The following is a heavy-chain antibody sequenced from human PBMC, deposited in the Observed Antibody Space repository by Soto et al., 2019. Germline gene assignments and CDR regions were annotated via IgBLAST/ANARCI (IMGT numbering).Heavy chain of an antibody. CDR3: ARDRSPTPNCSGGSCYSGEYYFDY. CDR2: ISSSSSTI. V-gene: IGHV3-48*04. J-gene: IGHJ4*02. D-gene: IGHD2-15*01. Sequence: GGSLRLSCAASGFTFSSYSMNWVRQAPGKGLEWVSYISSSSSTIYYADSVKGRFTISRDNAKNSLYLQMNSLRAEDTAVYYCARDRSPTPNCSGGSCYSGEYYFDYWGQGTLVTVSS. CDR1: GFTFSSYS.